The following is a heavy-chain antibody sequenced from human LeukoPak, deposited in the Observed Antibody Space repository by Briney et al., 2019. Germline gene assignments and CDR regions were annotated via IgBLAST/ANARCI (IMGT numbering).Heavy chain of an antibody. CDR2: ISGSGGNT. V-gene: IGHV3-23*01. CDR1: GFTFSSYA. J-gene: IGHJ4*02. D-gene: IGHD3-10*01. Sequence: VGSLRLSCAASGFTFSSYAMTWVRQDPGKGLEWVSVISGSGGNTYYADSVKGRFTISRDNSKNTLYLQMNSLRAEDTAVYYCAKDWSSTSYYGSGSYDYWGQGTLVSVSS. CDR3: AKDWSSTSYYGSGSYDY.